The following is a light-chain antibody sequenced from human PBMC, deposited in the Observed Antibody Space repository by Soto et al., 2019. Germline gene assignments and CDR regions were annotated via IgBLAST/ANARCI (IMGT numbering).Light chain of an antibody. CDR1: SSNLGTNYD. Sequence: QTVVTQPPSVSGAPGQNITISCTGSSSNLGTNYDVHWYQRLPETAPKLLIYGNTNRPSGVPDRFSGSKSGTSASLAITGLQAEDEADYYCQSYVSLNLVFGTGTKVTVL. J-gene: IGLJ1*01. V-gene: IGLV1-40*01. CDR3: QSYVSLNLV. CDR2: GNT.